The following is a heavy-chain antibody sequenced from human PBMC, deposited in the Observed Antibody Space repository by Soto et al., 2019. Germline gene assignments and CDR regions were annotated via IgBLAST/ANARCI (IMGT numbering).Heavy chain of an antibody. V-gene: IGHV4-59*01. J-gene: IGHJ4*02. CDR1: GGSISSYY. Sequence: SETLSLTCTVSGGSISSYYWSWIRQPPGKGLEWIGYIYYSGSTNYNPSLKSRVTISVDTSKNQFSLKLSSVTAADTAVYYCARGPYDFWSGYYDYWGQGTLVTISS. D-gene: IGHD3-3*01. CDR2: IYYSGST. CDR3: ARGPYDFWSGYYDY.